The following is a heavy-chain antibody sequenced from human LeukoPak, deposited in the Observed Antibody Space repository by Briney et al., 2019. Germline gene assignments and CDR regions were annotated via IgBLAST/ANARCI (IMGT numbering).Heavy chain of an antibody. J-gene: IGHJ4*02. CDR2: VDPEDGET. Sequence: GASVKVSCKASGYTFTDYYMHWVQQAPGKGLEWMGRVDPEDGETIYAEKFQGRVTITADTSTGTAYMELSSLRSEDTAVYYCATQGLYSSSWYWGYFDYWGQGTLVTVSS. CDR1: GYTFTDYY. V-gene: IGHV1-69-2*01. CDR3: ATQGLYSSSWYWGYFDY. D-gene: IGHD6-13*01.